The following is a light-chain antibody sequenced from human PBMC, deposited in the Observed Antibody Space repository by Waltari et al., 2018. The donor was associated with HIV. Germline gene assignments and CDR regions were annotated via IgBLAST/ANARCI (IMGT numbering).Light chain of an antibody. CDR1: SSDVGGYHY. Sequence: QSVLTQPASVSGSPGQSLTISCTGSSSDVGGYHYVYWYQQHPGKAPKLIIYEVSKRPSGISNRFSGSKSGNTASLTISGLRAEDEGDYYCSSYTTNSTYVFATGTKVTVL. V-gene: IGLV2-14*01. J-gene: IGLJ1*01. CDR3: SSYTTNSTYV. CDR2: EVS.